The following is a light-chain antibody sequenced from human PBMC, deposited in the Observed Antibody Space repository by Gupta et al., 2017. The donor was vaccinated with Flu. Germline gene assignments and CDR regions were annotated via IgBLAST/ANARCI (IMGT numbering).Light chain of an antibody. V-gene: IGKV1-39*01. CDR2: AAS. J-gene: IGKJ1*01. CDR3: QQSYSTPWT. CDR1: QCISSY. Sequence: DIELTQSPSSLYASVGDSVTINCRASQCISSYLNWYQQKPGKAPKLLIYAASSLQSGVPSMFIGSGSGTDFTLTISSLQPEDFATYYCQQSYSTPWTFGQGTKVEIK.